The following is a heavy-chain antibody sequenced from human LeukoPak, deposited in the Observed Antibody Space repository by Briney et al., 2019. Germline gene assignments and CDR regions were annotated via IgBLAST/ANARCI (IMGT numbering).Heavy chain of an antibody. CDR2: ISSSSSTI. CDR3: ARQGLDYDFLSGYYYSDY. J-gene: IGHJ4*02. CDR1: GFTFSSYS. D-gene: IGHD3-3*01. V-gene: IGHV3-48*01. Sequence: GGSLRLSCAASGFTFSSYSMNWVRQAPGKGLEWVSYISSSSSTIYYADSVKGRFTISRDNAKNSLYLQMNSLRAEDTAVYYCARQGLDYDFLSGYYYSDYWGQGTLVTVSS.